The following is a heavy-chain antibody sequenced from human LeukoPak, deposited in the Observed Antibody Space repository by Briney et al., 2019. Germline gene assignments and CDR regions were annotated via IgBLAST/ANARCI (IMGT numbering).Heavy chain of an antibody. Sequence: PGGSLRLSCAASGFTFSSYWMSWVRQAPGKGLEWVANIEQDGSEKYYVDSVKGRFTISRDNAKNSLYLQMNSLRAEDTAVYYCARDPYSGSYPGAFDIWGQGTMVTVSS. CDR3: ARDPYSGSYPGAFDI. J-gene: IGHJ3*02. CDR2: IEQDGSEK. V-gene: IGHV3-7*01. CDR1: GFTFSSYW. D-gene: IGHD1-26*01.